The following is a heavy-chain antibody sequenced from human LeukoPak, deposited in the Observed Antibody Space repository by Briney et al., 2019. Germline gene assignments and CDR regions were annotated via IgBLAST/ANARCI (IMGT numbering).Heavy chain of an antibody. Sequence: SETLSLTCTVSGGSISSSPYYWGWIRQPPGMGLEWTGNIYYSGSTYYNPSLKTRVTISVDTSKNQFSLKLTSVTAADTAVYYCARHASVDGNWPRPLDYWGQGSLVTVSS. CDR1: GGSISSSPYY. D-gene: IGHD6-19*01. V-gene: IGHV4-39*01. CDR3: ARHASVDGNWPRPLDY. J-gene: IGHJ4*02. CDR2: IYYSGST.